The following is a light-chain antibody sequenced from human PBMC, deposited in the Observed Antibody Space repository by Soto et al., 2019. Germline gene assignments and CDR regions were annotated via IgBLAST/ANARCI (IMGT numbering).Light chain of an antibody. CDR1: QSVSSN. V-gene: IGKV3-15*01. CDR3: QQYNNWQYT. Sequence: EIVMTQSPATLSVSPGERATLSCRASQSVSSNLAWYQQKPGQAPRLLIYVASTRATGIPARFSGSESGTEFTLTISSLQSEDFAVYYCQQYNNWQYTFGQGTKLEIK. CDR2: VAS. J-gene: IGKJ2*01.